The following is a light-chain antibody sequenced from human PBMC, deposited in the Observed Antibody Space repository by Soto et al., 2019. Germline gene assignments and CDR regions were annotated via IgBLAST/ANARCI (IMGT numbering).Light chain of an antibody. CDR2: GAS. CDR3: QQYHKWPPFT. V-gene: IGKV3-15*01. J-gene: IGKJ4*01. CDR1: QSVSSN. Sequence: EFVMTQSPATLSVSPGERATLSCRASQSVSSNLAWYQQKPGQTPRLLMYGASTRATGIPARFSGSGSGTEFTLTISSLQSEDFAVYYCQQYHKWPPFTFGGGTKVDIK.